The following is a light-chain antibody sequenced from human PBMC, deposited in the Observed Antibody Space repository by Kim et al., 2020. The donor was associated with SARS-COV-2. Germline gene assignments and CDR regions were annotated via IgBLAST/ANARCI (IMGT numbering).Light chain of an antibody. CDR3: NSRDSSGNHLV. V-gene: IGLV3-19*01. Sequence: AWGQTVRIPCQGDSLRSYYASWYQQKPGQAPVLVIYGKNNRPSGIPDRFSGSSSGNTASLTITGAQAEDEADYYCNSRDSSGNHLVFGGGTQLTVL. J-gene: IGLJ2*01. CDR1: SLRSYY. CDR2: GKN.